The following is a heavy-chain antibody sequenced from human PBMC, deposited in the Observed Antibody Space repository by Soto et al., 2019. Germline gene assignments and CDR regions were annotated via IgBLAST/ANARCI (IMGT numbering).Heavy chain of an antibody. Sequence: SVKVSCKASGGTFSSYAISWVRQAPGQGLEWMGGIIPIFGTANYAQKFQGRVTITADESTSTAYMELSSLRSEDTAVYYCARRVAAQDYYYYGMDVWDQGTTVTVSS. D-gene: IGHD6-6*01. J-gene: IGHJ6*02. CDR2: IIPIFGTA. CDR3: ARRVAAQDYYYYGMDV. V-gene: IGHV1-69*13. CDR1: GGTFSSYA.